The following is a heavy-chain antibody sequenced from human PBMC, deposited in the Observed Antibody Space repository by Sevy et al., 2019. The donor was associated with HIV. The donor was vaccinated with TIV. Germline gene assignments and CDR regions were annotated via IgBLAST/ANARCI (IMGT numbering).Heavy chain of an antibody. V-gene: IGHV3-23*01. CDR1: GFTFSSYA. J-gene: IGHJ1*01. Sequence: GGSLRLSCAASGFTFSSYAMTWVRQAPGKGLDWVSSMTGSGSITYYGDSVKGRFTISRDKPKNTLYLQMNNVRVEDTALYYCAKDGLHSGDFEYLQDWGQGTLVTVSS. CDR3: AKDGLHSGDFEYLQD. D-gene: IGHD2-21*02. CDR2: MTGSGSIT.